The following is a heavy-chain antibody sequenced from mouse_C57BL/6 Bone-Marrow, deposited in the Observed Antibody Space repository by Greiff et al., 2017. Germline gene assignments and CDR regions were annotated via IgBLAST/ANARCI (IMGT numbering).Heavy chain of an antibody. CDR3: ARDYSGSSWYFDY. V-gene: IGHV1-26*01. CDR2: INPNNGGT. J-gene: IGHJ2*01. D-gene: IGHD1-1*01. Sequence: VQLQQSGPELVKPGASVKISCKASGYTFTDYYMNWVKQSHGKSLEWIGDINPNNGGTSYNQKLKGKATLTVDKSSSTAYMELRSLTSEDSAVYYCARDYSGSSWYFDYWGQGTILTVSS. CDR1: GYTFTDYY.